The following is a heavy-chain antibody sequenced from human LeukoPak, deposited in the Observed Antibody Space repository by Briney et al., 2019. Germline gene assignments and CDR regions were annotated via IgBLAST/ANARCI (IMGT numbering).Heavy chain of an antibody. J-gene: IGHJ4*02. V-gene: IGHV4-39*07. CDR1: GGSISSSSYY. CDR3: ARVPLGYCSGGSCHSHYFDY. CDR2: IYYSGST. Sequence: SETLSLTCTVSGGSISSSSYYWGWIRQPPGKGLEWIGSIYYSGSTYYNPSLKSRVTISVDTSKNQFSLKLSSVTAADTAVYYCARVPLGYCSGGSCHSHYFDYWGQGTLVTVSS. D-gene: IGHD2-15*01.